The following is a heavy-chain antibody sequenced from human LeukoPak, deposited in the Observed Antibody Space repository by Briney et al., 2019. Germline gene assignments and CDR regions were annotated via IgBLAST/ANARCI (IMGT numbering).Heavy chain of an antibody. CDR1: GLTFSSYG. Sequence: GGSLRLSCAASGLTFSSYGMHWVRQAPGKGLEWVAVISYDGSNKYYADSVKGRFTISRDNSKNTLYLQMNSLRAEDTAVHYCAKEPRRDGYNYLDYWGHGTLVTVSS. CDR3: AKEPRRDGYNYLDY. V-gene: IGHV3-30*18. D-gene: IGHD5-24*01. CDR2: ISYDGSNK. J-gene: IGHJ4*01.